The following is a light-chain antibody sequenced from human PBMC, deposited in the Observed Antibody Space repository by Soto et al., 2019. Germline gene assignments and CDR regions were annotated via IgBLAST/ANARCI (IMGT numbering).Light chain of an antibody. CDR2: KAS. CDR1: QSISSW. J-gene: IGKJ1*01. CDR3: QQYNNWPPWT. Sequence: DIQMTQSPSTLSASVGDRVTITCRASQSISSWLAWYQQKPGKAPKLLIYKASSLESGGPSRFSGSGSGTEFTLTISSLQSEDFAVYYCQQYNNWPPWTFGQGTKVEIK. V-gene: IGKV1-5*03.